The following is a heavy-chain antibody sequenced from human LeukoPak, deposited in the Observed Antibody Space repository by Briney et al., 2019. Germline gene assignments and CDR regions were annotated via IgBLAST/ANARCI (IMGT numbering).Heavy chain of an antibody. V-gene: IGHV4-59*08. CDR3: ARQAAANSIDY. CDR1: GGSISTYY. J-gene: IGHJ4*02. Sequence: PSETLSLTCTVSGGSISTYYWSWIRQPPGKGLEWIGYTYYSGSTNYNPSLKSRVTISVDTSKNQFSLKLSSATAADTAVYYCARQAAANSIDYWGQGTLVTVSS. CDR2: TYYSGST. D-gene: IGHD2-2*01.